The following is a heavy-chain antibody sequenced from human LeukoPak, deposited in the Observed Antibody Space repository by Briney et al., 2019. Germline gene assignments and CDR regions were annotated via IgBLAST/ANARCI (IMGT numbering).Heavy chain of an antibody. Sequence: ASVKVSCKASGYTFPSYFMHWVRQAPGQGLEWMGIINPTGGSTTYAQKFQGRVTMTRDTSTSTVYMELSSLRSDDTAVYYCARTGDGYNLPDYWGQGTLVTVSS. CDR1: GYTFPSYF. V-gene: IGHV1-46*01. CDR3: ARTGDGYNLPDY. D-gene: IGHD5-24*01. CDR2: INPTGGST. J-gene: IGHJ4*02.